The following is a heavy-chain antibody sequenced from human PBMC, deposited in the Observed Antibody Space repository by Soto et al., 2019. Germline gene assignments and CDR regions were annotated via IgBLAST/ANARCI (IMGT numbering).Heavy chain of an antibody. J-gene: IGHJ4*02. Sequence: EVQLVESGGGLVQPGGSLRLSCAGSGFTFSNYWMHWVRQAPGKGLEWVSRIDHDGPTDYADSVRGRFTISRANAENTLYLQMNSLRPEDTAVYYCVRDSHGDNWGQGTLVTVSS. CDR1: GFTFSNYW. V-gene: IGHV3-74*01. CDR2: IDHDGPT. CDR3: VRDSHGDN.